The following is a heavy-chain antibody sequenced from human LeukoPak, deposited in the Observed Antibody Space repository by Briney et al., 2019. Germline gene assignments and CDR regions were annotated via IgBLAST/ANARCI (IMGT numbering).Heavy chain of an antibody. CDR3: ARDTVTTFRFRDYYYYGMDV. Sequence: GGSLRLSCAASGFTFSSYAMSWVRQAPGKGLEWVSAISGSGGSTYYADSVKGRFTISRDNSKNTLYLQMNSLRAEDTAVYYCARDTVTTFRFRDYYYYGMDVRGQGTTVTVSS. D-gene: IGHD4-17*01. V-gene: IGHV3-23*01. CDR1: GFTFSSYA. CDR2: ISGSGGST. J-gene: IGHJ6*02.